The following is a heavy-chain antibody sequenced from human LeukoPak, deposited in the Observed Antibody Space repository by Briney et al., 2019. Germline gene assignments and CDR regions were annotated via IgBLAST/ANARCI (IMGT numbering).Heavy chain of an antibody. D-gene: IGHD3-10*01. CDR3: ARGDEGFGDLLPDFDY. J-gene: IGHJ4*02. V-gene: IGHV4-61*01. CDR2: IYYSGTT. CDR1: GASVSSGSYY. Sequence: SETLSLTCTVSGASVSSGSYYWSWIRQPPGKGLEWIGYIYYSGTTNYNPSLKSRVTISVDTSKTQFSLKLTSVTAADTAMYYRARGDEGFGDLLPDFDYWGQGTLVTVSS.